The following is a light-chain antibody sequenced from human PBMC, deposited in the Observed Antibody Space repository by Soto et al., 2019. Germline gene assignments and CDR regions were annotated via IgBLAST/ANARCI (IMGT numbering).Light chain of an antibody. V-gene: IGKV3-20*01. Sequence: EIVLTQSPGTLSLSPGERATLSCRASQSVSSSYLAWYQQKPGQAPRLLIYDASSRATGIPDRFSGSGPGTDFTLTISRLEPDDFAVYYCQQYGSSPYTFGQGTKLEIK. CDR1: QSVSSSY. J-gene: IGKJ2*01. CDR2: DAS. CDR3: QQYGSSPYT.